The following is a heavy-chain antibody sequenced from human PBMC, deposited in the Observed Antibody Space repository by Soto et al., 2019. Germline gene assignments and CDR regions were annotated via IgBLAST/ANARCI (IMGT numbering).Heavy chain of an antibody. J-gene: IGHJ6*02. Sequence: QVQLQESGPGLVKPSETLSLTCTVSGGSISSYYWSWIRQPPGKGLEWIGYIYYSGSTNYNPSLKRRVTISVDTSKNQFSLKLSSVTAAETAVYYCARVDTYYYYGMDVWGQGTTVTVSS. V-gene: IGHV4-59*01. CDR1: GGSISSYY. CDR2: IYYSGST. CDR3: ARVDTYYYYGMDV. D-gene: IGHD5-18*01.